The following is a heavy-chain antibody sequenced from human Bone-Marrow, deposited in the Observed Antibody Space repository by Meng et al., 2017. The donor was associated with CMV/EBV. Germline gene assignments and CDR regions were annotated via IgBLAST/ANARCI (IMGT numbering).Heavy chain of an antibody. CDR2: ISDSGSS. J-gene: IGHJ4*02. CDR3: ARDSSSSGWYSGLDY. Sequence: SETLSLTCAVHGGSFSGYYWSWIRQPPGKGLQWIGEISDSGSSNYNPSLKSRVSISVDTSKRQFSLNLTSVTAADTAVYYCARDSSSSGWYSGLDYWGQGTLVTVSS. D-gene: IGHD6-19*01. CDR1: GGSFSGYY. V-gene: IGHV4-34*01.